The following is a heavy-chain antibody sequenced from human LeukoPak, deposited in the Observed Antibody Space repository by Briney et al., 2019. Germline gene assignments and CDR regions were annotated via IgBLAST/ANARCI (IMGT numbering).Heavy chain of an antibody. CDR1: GGSISSGNYY. V-gene: IGHV4-61*02. J-gene: IGHJ4*02. CDR2: IYSSGRT. CDR3: ARDIHTSDWTKFDY. Sequence: SETLSLTCNVSGGSISSGNYYWSWIRQPAGKGLEWIGRIYSSGRTNYNPSLKSRVTKSVDTSKNQFSLNLSSVTAADTAVYYCARDIHTSDWTKFDYWGQGTSVTVSS. D-gene: IGHD6-19*01.